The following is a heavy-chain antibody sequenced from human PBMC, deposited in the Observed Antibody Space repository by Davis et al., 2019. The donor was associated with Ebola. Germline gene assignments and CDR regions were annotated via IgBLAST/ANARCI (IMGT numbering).Heavy chain of an antibody. D-gene: IGHD2-15*01. CDR3: AKGWLRTGFDV. Sequence: HSQTLSLTCAVSGDSVSMKSAGWNWIRQSPSRGLEWLGRTYYNSKWYYDYADSVRSRISINADTSKNQFSLQLKSVTPEDTAVYYCAKGWLRTGFDVWGKGTTVNVSS. CDR1: GDSVSMKSAG. V-gene: IGHV6-1*01. CDR2: TYYNSKWYY. J-gene: IGHJ6*04.